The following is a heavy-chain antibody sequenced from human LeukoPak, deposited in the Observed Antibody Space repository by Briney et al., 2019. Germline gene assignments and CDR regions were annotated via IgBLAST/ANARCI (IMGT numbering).Heavy chain of an antibody. Sequence: GGSLRLSCAVSGFTFDDYAMHWVRQVPGKGLEWVSGINWNSDSIGYAVRGRFTISRDNAKNSLYLQMNSLRAEDTALYYCASGGIYYGAAFDFWGQGSLVTVSA. V-gene: IGHV3-9*01. CDR1: GFTFDDYA. J-gene: IGHJ4*02. CDR3: ASGGIYYGAAFDF. CDR2: INWNSDSI. D-gene: IGHD1-26*01.